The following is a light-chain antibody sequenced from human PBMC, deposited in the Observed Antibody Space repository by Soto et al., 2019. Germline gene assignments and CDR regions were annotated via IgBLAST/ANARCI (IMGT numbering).Light chain of an antibody. V-gene: IGKV3-20*01. CDR1: QSVPSGY. J-gene: IGKJ2*01. CDR3: HQYGNSPRT. CDR2: GAS. Sequence: EIGLTQSPGPLSLSLGARATLSCRASQSVPSGYLAWFQQQPGQAPRLLIYGASRRATGVPDRFSGSGSGSDFTLTISRLEPEDFAVYYCHQYGNSPRTFGQGTRLDIK.